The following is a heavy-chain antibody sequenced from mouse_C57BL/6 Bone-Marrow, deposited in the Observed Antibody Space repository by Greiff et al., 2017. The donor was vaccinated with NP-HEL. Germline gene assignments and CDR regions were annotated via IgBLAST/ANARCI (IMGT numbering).Heavy chain of an antibody. Sequence: QVQLQQSGAELVKPGASVKLSCKASGYTFTEYSIHWVKQRSGQGLEWIGWFYPGSGSIKYNEKFKDKATLTADTSSSTIDMELSRLTPEDSAVYYCARHEVPYGYLYDYAMDYWGQGTTVTVDS. V-gene: IGHV1-62-2*01. J-gene: IGHJ4*01. CDR3: ARHEVPYGYLYDYAMDY. D-gene: IGHD2-2*01. CDR2: FYPGSGSI. CDR1: GYTFTEYS.